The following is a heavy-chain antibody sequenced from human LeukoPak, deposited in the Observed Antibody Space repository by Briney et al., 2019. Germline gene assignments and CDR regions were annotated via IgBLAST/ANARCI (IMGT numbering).Heavy chain of an antibody. Sequence: SSQTLSLTCTVSGGSISSGGYYWSWIRQHPGEGLEWVGYIYYSGSTYYNSSLKSRITISIDTSKNQFSLELSSVTAADTAVYYCVSFSDDFWSGAVGSDAWGQGILVTVSS. V-gene: IGHV4-31*03. CDR2: IYYSGST. CDR1: GGSISSGGYY. D-gene: IGHD3-3*01. CDR3: VSFSDDFWSGAVGSDA. J-gene: IGHJ5*02.